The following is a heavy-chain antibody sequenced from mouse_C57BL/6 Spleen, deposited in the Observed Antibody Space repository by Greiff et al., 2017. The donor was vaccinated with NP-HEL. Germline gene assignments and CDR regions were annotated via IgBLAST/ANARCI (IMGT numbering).Heavy chain of an antibody. CDR3: TNYYGSSLGAY. J-gene: IGHJ3*01. D-gene: IGHD1-1*01. Sequence: VQLQQSGAELVRPGASVKLSCTASGFNIKDDYMHWVKQRPEQGLEWIGWIDPENGDTEYASKFQGKATITADTSSNTAYLQLSSLTSEDTAVYYCTNYYGSSLGAYWGQGTLVTVSA. CDR1: GFNIKDDY. V-gene: IGHV14-4*01. CDR2: IDPENGDT.